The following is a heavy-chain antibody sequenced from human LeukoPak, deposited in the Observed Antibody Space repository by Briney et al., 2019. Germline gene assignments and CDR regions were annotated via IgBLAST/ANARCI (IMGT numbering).Heavy chain of an antibody. D-gene: IGHD3-10*01. CDR2: ISGSGGST. V-gene: IGHV3-23*01. J-gene: IGHJ4*02. CDR3: AKAPPKPGSGSYYRLRALGY. CDR1: GFTFSSYA. Sequence: GGSLRLSCAASGFTFSSYAMSWVRQAPGKGLEWVSAISGSGGSTYYADSVKGRFTISRDNSKNTLYLQMNSLRAEDTAAYYCAKAPPKPGSGSYYRLRALGYWGQGTLVTVSS.